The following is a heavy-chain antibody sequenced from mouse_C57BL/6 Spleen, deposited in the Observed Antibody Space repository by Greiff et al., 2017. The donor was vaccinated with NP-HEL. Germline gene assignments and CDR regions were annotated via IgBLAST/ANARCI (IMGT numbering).Heavy chain of an antibody. D-gene: IGHD2-1*01. CDR1: GFTFSYYA. Sequence: EVQVEEPGEGLVKPGGSLKLSCAASGFTFSYYAMPWVRQTPARRLEWVAYISSGADYIYYADPVKGRFTLSSGTARNTLYLQMSSLQSADTAMCYCTRGEGNYDYYAMEGWGQGSSVTVAS. V-gene: IGHV5-9-1*02. J-gene: IGHJ4*01. CDR3: TRGEGNYDYYAMEG. CDR2: ISSGADYI.